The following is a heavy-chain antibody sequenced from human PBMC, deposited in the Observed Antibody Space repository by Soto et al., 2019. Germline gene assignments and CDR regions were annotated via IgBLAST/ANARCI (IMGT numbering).Heavy chain of an antibody. CDR1: GGTFSSYA. CDR3: ARCPYYDFWSGYYMDYYYYGMDV. CDR2: IIPIFGTA. J-gene: IGHJ6*02. D-gene: IGHD3-3*01. V-gene: IGHV1-69*13. Sequence: SVKVSCKASGGTFSSYAISWLRQAPGQGRDWMGGIIPIFGTANYAQKFQGRVTITADESTSTAYMELSSLRSEDTAVYYCARCPYYDFWSGYYMDYYYYGMDVWGQGTTVTVSS.